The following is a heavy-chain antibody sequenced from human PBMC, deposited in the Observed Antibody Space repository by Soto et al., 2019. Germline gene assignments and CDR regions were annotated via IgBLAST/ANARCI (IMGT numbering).Heavy chain of an antibody. CDR3: AKDLRSYDILTGYYTGWFDP. Sequence: GGSLRLSCAASGFTFSSYAMSWVRQAPGKGLEWVSAISGSGGSTYYADSVKGRFTISRDNSKNTLYLQMNSLRAEDTAVYYCAKDLRSYDILTGYYTGWFDPWGQGTLVTAPQ. J-gene: IGHJ5*02. D-gene: IGHD3-9*01. CDR2: ISGSGGST. CDR1: GFTFSSYA. V-gene: IGHV3-23*01.